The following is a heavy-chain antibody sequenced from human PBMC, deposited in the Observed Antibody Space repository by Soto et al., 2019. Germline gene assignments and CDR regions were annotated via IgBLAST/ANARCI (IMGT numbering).Heavy chain of an antibody. Sequence: ASVKVSCKASGYTFTGFYMHWVRQAPGQGLEWMGWINPNSGDTNYAQKFQGRVTMTRDTSITTAYMDLSRLTSGDTAVYYCAKVGQGRSGNYYDLSLDYWGQGTLVTVS. J-gene: IGHJ4*02. CDR2: INPNSGDT. CDR1: GYTFTGFY. V-gene: IGHV1-2*02. D-gene: IGHD1-26*01. CDR3: AKVGQGRSGNYYDLSLDY.